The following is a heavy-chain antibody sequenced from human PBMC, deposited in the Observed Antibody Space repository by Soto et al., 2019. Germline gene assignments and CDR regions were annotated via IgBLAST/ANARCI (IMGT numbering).Heavy chain of an antibody. CDR3: ARLDYGDSAFDS. Sequence: QVQLQESGPGLVQPSETLSLTCSVSGGSINSASYHWSWLRQHPGKGLEFIGYNFYTGSTYYNPSLETRLTISVDTSKNHVSLRLNAVTAADTAVYYCARLDYGDSAFDSWGRGILVTVSS. CDR1: GGSINSASYH. J-gene: IGHJ4*02. CDR2: NFYTGST. V-gene: IGHV4-31*03. D-gene: IGHD4-17*01.